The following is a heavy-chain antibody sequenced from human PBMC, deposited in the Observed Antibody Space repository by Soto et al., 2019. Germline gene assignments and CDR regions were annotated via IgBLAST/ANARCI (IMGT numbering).Heavy chain of an antibody. J-gene: IGHJ4*02. CDR1: GYTFTSYA. D-gene: IGHD5-12*01. Sequence: QVQLVQSGAEVKKPGASVKVSCKASGYTFTSYAMHWVRQAPGQRLEWMGWINAGNGNTKYSQKFQGRFTITRDTPASTAYMELSSLRSEDTAVYYCARDGIVATISRPFDYWGQGTLVTVSS. V-gene: IGHV1-3*01. CDR2: INAGNGNT. CDR3: ARDGIVATISRPFDY.